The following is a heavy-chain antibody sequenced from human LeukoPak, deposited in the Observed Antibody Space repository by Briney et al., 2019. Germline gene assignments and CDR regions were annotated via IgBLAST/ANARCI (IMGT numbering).Heavy chain of an antibody. CDR1: GFTFSSYS. CDR3: TRVDTMVRGVIEGHFDY. CDR2: IRSKAYGGTT. V-gene: IGHV3-49*04. Sequence: GGSLRLSCAASGFTFSSYSMNWVRQAPGKGLEWVGFIRSKAYGGTTEYAASVIGRFTISRDDSKSIAYLQMNSLKTEDTAVYYCTRVDTMVRGVIEGHFDYWGQGTLVTVSS. D-gene: IGHD3-10*01. J-gene: IGHJ4*02.